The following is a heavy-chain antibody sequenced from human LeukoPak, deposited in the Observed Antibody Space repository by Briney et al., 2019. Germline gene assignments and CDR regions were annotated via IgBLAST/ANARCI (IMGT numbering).Heavy chain of an antibody. J-gene: IGHJ5*02. CDR1: GYTFTSYA. V-gene: IGHV7-4-1*02. CDR2: INTNTGNP. D-gene: IGHD3-22*01. CDR3: ALSPYYYDSSAFDP. Sequence: ASVKVSCKASGYTFTSYAMNWVRQAPGQGLEWMAWINTNTGNPTYAQGFTGRFVFSLDTSVSTAYLQISSLKAEDTAVYYCALSPYYYDSSAFDPWGQGTLVTVSS.